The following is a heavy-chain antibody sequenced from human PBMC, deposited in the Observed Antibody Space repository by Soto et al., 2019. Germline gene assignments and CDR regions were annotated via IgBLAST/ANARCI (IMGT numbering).Heavy chain of an antibody. CDR1: GDSISRYY. CDR3: ERHGRESGWSNWFDP. D-gene: IGHD6-19*01. V-gene: IGHV4-59*08. Sequence: SETLSLTCTVSGDSISRYYWSWIRQPPGRGLEWIGYIYYSGSANYNPSLKSRVTISLDTSKNQFSLNLNSVTAADTAVYYCERHGRESGWSNWFDPWGQGTLVTVSS. J-gene: IGHJ5*02. CDR2: IYYSGSA.